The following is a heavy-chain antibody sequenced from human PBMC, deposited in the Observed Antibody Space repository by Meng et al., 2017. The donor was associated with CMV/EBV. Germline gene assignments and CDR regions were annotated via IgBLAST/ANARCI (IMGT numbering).Heavy chain of an antibody. CDR1: GFTFSGSA. Sequence: ESLKISCAASGFTFSGSAMHWVRQASGKGLEWVGRIRSKANSYATAYAASVKGRFTISRDDSKNTAYLQMNSLKTEDTAVYYCTTNSYLGYCSSTSCVGYWGQGTLVTVSS. J-gene: IGHJ4*02. V-gene: IGHV3-73*01. D-gene: IGHD2-2*01. CDR2: IRSKANSYAT. CDR3: TTNSYLGYCSSTSCVGY.